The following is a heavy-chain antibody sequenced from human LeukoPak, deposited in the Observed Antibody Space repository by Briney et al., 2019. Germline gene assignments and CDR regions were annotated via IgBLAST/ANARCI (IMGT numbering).Heavy chain of an antibody. CDR3: ARDPGYCSSTSCYMGIDYYYYYGMDV. CDR1: GGTFSSYA. V-gene: IGHV1-69*01. D-gene: IGHD2-2*02. CDR2: IIPIFGTA. Sequence: GSSVKVSCKASGGTFSSYAISWVRQAPGQGLEWMGGIIPIFGTANYAQKFQGRVTITADESTSTAYMELGSLRSEDTAVYYCARDPGYCSSTSCYMGIDYYYYYGMDVWGQGTTVTVSS. J-gene: IGHJ6*02.